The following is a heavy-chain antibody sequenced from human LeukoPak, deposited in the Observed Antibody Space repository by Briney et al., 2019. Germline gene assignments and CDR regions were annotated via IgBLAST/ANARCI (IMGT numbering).Heavy chain of an antibody. J-gene: IGHJ4*02. CDR1: GFTFSSYA. CDR2: ISYDGSNK. CDR3: AKERVAGRRDGAY. Sequence: GGSLRLSCAASGFTFSSYAMHWVRQAPGKGLEWVAVISYDGSNKYYADSVKGRFTISRDNSKNTLYLQMNSLRAEDTAVYYCAKERVAGRRDGAYWGQGTLVTVSS. D-gene: IGHD6-19*01. V-gene: IGHV3-30-3*01.